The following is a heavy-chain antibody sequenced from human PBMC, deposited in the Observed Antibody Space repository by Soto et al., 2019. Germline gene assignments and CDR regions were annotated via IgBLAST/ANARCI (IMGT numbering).Heavy chain of an antibody. CDR3: ARLNLTPGTGAFDI. CDR2: IYYSGST. J-gene: IGHJ3*02. V-gene: IGHV4-39*01. CDR1: GGSISSSSYY. Sequence: QLQLQESGPGLVKPSETLSLTCTVSGGSISSSSYYWGWIRQPPGKGLEWIGSIYYSGSTYYNPSLKSRVTISVDTSKNQFSLKLSSVTAADTAVYYCARLNLTPGTGAFDIWGQGTMVTVSS.